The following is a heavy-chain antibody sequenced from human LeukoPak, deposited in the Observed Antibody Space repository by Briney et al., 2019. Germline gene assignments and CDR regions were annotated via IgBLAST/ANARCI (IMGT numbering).Heavy chain of an antibody. J-gene: IGHJ4*02. CDR3: AKKDYDSTN. CDR2: ISYDGSNK. Sequence: GGSLRLSCADSGLIFSGYAVSWVRQAPGKGLEWVAVISYDGSNKYYADSVKGRFTISRDNSKNTLYLQMNSLRAEDTAVYYCAKKDYDSTNWGQGTLVTVSS. D-gene: IGHD3-22*01. V-gene: IGHV3-30*18. CDR1: GLIFSGYA.